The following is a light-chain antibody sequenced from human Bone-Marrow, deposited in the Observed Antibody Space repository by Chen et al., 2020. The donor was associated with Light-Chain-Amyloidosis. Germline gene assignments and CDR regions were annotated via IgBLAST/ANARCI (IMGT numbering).Light chain of an antibody. J-gene: IGKJ1*01. CDR3: QHYHTYPWT. CDR2: KAS. V-gene: IGKV1-5*03. Sequence: DLQMTQSPSTLSASVGDTVTITCRASQTIHTYLAWYQHIPGKAPKLLIYKASNLQSGVPPRFSGSGSGTEFTLTISSLQPDDFATFFCQHYHTYPWTFGQGTKVEIK. CDR1: QTIHTY.